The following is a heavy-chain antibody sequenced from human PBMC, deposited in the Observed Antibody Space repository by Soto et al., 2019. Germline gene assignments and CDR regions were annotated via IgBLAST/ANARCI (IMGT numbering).Heavy chain of an antibody. CDR1: GFTFSSYA. J-gene: IGHJ4*02. V-gene: IGHV3-23*01. D-gene: IGHD6-13*01. CDR2: ISGSGGST. Sequence: GGSLRLSCAASGFTFSSYAMSWVRQAPGKGLEWVSAISGSGGSTYYADSVKGRFTISRDNSKNTLYLQMNSLIAEDTTVYYCAKPSGYSGSWYYFDYWGQGTLVTVSS. CDR3: AKPSGYSGSWYYFDY.